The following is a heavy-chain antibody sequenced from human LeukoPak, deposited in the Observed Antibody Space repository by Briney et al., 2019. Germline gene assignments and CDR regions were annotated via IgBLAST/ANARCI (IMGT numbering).Heavy chain of an antibody. V-gene: IGHV3-23*01. J-gene: IGHJ4*02. CDR1: GFTFSSYA. Sequence: GSLRLSCAASGFTFSSYAMSWVRQAPGKGLEWVSVISGSGGNTYYADSVKGRFTISRDNSKNTLYLQMNSLRAEDTAIYYCAKDGKGAPVAGTGYFDYWGQGTLVTVSS. CDR2: ISGSGGNT. D-gene: IGHD6-19*01. CDR3: AKDGKGAPVAGTGYFDY.